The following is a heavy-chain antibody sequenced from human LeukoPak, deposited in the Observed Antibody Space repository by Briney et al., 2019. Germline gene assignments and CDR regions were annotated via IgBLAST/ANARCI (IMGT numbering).Heavy chain of an antibody. CDR3: ARGVVVVAATYGWFDP. Sequence: GGSLRLSCAASGFTFSSYSMNWVRQAPGKGLEWVSSISSSSSYIYYADSVKGRFTISRDNAKNSLYLQMNSLRAEDTAVYYCARGVVVVAATYGWFDPWGQGTLVTASS. CDR1: GFTFSSYS. D-gene: IGHD2-15*01. V-gene: IGHV3-21*01. J-gene: IGHJ5*02. CDR2: ISSSSSYI.